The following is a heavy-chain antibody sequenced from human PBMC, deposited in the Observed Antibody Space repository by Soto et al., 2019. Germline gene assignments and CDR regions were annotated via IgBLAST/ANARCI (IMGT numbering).Heavy chain of an antibody. V-gene: IGHV1-2*04. CDR1: GYTFAGYY. D-gene: IGHD3-9*01. J-gene: IGHJ3*02. CDR3: ARDSGKLRYFEREDAFDI. CDR2: INPNSGGT. Sequence: ASVKVSCKASGYTFAGYYMHWVRQAPGQGLEWMGWINPNSGGTNYAQKFQGWVTMTRDTSISTAYIELSRLRSDDTAVYYCARDSGKLRYFEREDAFDIWGQGTMVTVSS.